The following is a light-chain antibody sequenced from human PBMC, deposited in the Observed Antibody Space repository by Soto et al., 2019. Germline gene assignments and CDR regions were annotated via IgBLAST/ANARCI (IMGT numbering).Light chain of an antibody. J-gene: IGKJ4*01. CDR1: QSIKSN. V-gene: IGKV3-15*01. CDR3: QQYTNWPLT. CDR2: GAS. Sequence: EIVLTHSPATLSVSPGGRATLSCRASQSIKSNLAWYQQKPGQAPRLLIYGASTRATGFPARFSGSGSGTEFTLTISSLQSEDFAVYYCQQYTNWPLTFGGGTKVDIK.